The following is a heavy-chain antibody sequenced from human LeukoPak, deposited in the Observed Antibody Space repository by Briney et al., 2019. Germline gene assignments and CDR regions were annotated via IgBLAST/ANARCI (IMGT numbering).Heavy chain of an antibody. Sequence: GGSLRLSCAASGFTFSSCAMSWVRQAPGKGLEWVSAISGSGAGTDYADSVKGRFTISRDNSKSTLYLQMNSLRAEDTAVYYCAKFRSSSWYEGFDYWGQGTLVTVSS. V-gene: IGHV3-23*01. CDR3: AKFRSSSWYEGFDY. D-gene: IGHD6-13*01. CDR1: GFTFSSCA. J-gene: IGHJ4*02. CDR2: ISGSGAGT.